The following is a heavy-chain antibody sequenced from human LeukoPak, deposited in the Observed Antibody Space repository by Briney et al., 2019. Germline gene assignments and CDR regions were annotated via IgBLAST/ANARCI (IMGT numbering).Heavy chain of an antibody. CDR2: IRYDGSNK. V-gene: IGHV3-30*02. J-gene: IGHJ5*02. CDR3: ATANVDTAMVVT. Sequence: GGSLRLSCAASGLSFSSYGMHWVRQAPGKGLEWVAFIRYDGSNKDYADSVKGRFTISRDNSQKTLYLQMSSLRAEDTAVYYCATANVDTAMVVTWGQGTLVTVSS. D-gene: IGHD5-18*01. CDR1: GLSFSSYG.